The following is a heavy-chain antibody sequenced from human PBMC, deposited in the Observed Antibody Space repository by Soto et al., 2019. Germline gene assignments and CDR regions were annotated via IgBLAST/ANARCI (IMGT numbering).Heavy chain of an antibody. CDR2: IYYSGTT. CDR1: GGSISSNNYY. D-gene: IGHD4-17*01. CDR3: ARRDYPTFDY. Sequence: QLQLQESGPGLVKPSETLSLTCTVSGGSISSNNYYWGWIRQPPGKGLEWIGSIYYSGTTYYSPSLKRRVTMSVDTSKNQFSLNLSSVTAADTAVYYCARRDYPTFDYWGQGTLVTVSS. J-gene: IGHJ4*02. V-gene: IGHV4-39*01.